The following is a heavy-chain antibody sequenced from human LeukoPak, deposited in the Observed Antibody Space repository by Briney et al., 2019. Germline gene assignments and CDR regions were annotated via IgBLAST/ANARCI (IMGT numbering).Heavy chain of an antibody. CDR2: ISAYNGNT. V-gene: IGHV1-18*04. Sequence: ASVKVSCKASGYTFTGYYMHWVRQAPGQGLEWMGWISAYNGNTNYAQKLQGRVTMTTDTSTSTAYMELRSLRSDDTAVYYCARIVTNYDILTGYYFDYWGQGTLVTVSS. J-gene: IGHJ4*02. CDR3: ARIVTNYDILTGYYFDY. CDR1: GYTFTGYY. D-gene: IGHD3-9*01.